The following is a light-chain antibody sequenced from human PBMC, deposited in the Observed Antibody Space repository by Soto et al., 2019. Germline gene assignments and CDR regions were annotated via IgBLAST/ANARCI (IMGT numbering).Light chain of an antibody. V-gene: IGKV3-20*01. Sequence: EIVLTQSPGTLALSPGERATLSCRASQSVSSSYLAWYQQKPGQAPRLLIYGASSRATGIPDRFSGSGSGTDFTLTISRLEPEDFAVYYCQQYGSSPALTFGGGTKVGI. J-gene: IGKJ4*01. CDR1: QSVSSSY. CDR2: GAS. CDR3: QQYGSSPALT.